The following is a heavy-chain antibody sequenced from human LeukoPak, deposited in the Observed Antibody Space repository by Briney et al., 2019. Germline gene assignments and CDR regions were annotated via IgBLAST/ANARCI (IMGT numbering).Heavy chain of an antibody. Sequence: PSETLSLTCAVYGGSFSGYYWSWIRQPPGKGLEWIGEINHSGSTNYNPSLKSRVTISVDTSKNQFSLKLSSVTAADTAVYYCAKVGWSKYQLLSPLKSSGYYGMDVWGQGTTVTVSS. CDR1: GGSFSGYY. CDR2: INHSGST. V-gene: IGHV4-34*01. J-gene: IGHJ6*02. D-gene: IGHD2-2*01. CDR3: AKVGWSKYQLLSPLKSSGYYGMDV.